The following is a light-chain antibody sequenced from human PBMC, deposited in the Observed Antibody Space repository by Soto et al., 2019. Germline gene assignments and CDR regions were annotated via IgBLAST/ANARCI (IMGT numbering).Light chain of an antibody. V-gene: IGLV6-57*02. J-gene: IGLJ3*02. CDR2: EDN. CDR1: SGSIASNY. CDR3: QSYDSSIRV. Sequence: NFMLTQPHSVSESPGKTVTISCTGSSGSIASNYVQWYQQRPGSAPTTVIYEDNQRPSGVPDRFSGSIDSSSNSASLTISGLKTEDEADYYCQSYDSSIRVFGGGTKVTVL.